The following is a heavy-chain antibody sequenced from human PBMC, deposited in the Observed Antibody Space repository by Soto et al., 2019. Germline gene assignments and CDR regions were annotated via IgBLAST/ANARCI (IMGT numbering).Heavy chain of an antibody. CDR1: GYTFTSYA. Sequence: QVQLLQSGAEVKKPGASVKVSCKASGYTFTSYAMHWVRQAPGQRLEWMGWINAGNGNTKYSQKFQGRVTITRDTSARTAYMELSSLRSEDTAVYYCAREANYYDSSGYYKGQYYDYGMDVWGQGTTVTVSS. CDR3: AREANYYDSSGYYKGQYYDYGMDV. J-gene: IGHJ6*02. CDR2: INAGNGNT. D-gene: IGHD3-22*01. V-gene: IGHV1-3*01.